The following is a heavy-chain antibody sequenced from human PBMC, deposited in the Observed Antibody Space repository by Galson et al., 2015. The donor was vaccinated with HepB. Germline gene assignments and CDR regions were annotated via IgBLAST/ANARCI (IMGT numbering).Heavy chain of an antibody. V-gene: IGHV3-23*01. CDR2: ISGSGGST. Sequence: SLRLSCAASGFTFSSYAMSWVRQAPGKGLEWVSAISGSGGSTYYADSVKGRFTISRDNSKNTLYLQMNSLRAEDTAVYYCAEELYLGMTGTTSYWGQGTLVTVSS. D-gene: IGHD1-20*01. J-gene: IGHJ4*02. CDR3: AEELYLGMTGTTSY. CDR1: GFTFSSYA.